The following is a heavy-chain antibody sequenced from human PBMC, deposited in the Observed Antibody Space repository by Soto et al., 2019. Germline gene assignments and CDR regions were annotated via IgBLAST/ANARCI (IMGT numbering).Heavy chain of an antibody. CDR3: ARKGPPRNAFDI. V-gene: IGHV3-23*01. CDR2: LSGSGGRT. J-gene: IGHJ3*02. Sequence: PGGSLRLSCSASGFSFGDYYMSWVRQAPGKGLEWVSGLSGSGGRTYYADSVKGRFTISRDNSRNTLYLQMNSLRAEDTAIYFCARKGPPRNAFDIWGQGTMVTVS. CDR1: GFSFGDYY.